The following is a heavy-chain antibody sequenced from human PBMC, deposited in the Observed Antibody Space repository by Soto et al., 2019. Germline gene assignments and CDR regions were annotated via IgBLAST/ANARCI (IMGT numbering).Heavy chain of an antibody. Sequence: EVQLVESGGGLVQPGGSLRLSCAASGFTVSSNYMSWVRQAPGKGLEWVSVIYSGGRTYYADSVKGRFTISRDNSKNTLYLQMHSRRAEDTAVYDCARGYGDSTPAYWGQGILVTVCS. CDR2: IYSGGRT. CDR3: ARGYGDSTPAY. CDR1: GFTVSSNY. V-gene: IGHV3-66*01. J-gene: IGHJ4*02. D-gene: IGHD4-17*01.